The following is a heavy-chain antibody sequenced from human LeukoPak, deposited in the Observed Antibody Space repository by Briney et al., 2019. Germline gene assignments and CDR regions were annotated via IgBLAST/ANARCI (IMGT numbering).Heavy chain of an antibody. D-gene: IGHD6-19*01. CDR2: IKADGSDK. CDR1: GFTFSNYW. CDR3: ARNSGWFRFDY. V-gene: IGHV3-7*03. J-gene: IGHJ4*02. Sequence: PGGSLRLSCAASGFTFSNYWMDWVRQSPGKGLEGVANIKADGSDKYYVGSVKGRFTISRDNAKNSLYLQMNRLRAEDTAVYYCARNSGWFRFDYWGQGTLVTVSS.